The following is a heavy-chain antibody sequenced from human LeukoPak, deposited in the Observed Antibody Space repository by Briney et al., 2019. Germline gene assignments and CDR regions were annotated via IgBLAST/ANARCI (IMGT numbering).Heavy chain of an antibody. J-gene: IGHJ5*02. D-gene: IGHD4-17*01. Sequence: PSETLSLTCTVSGGSISSSSYYWGWIRQPPGKGLEWIGSIYYSGSTYYNPFLKSRVTISVDTSKNQFSLKLSSVTAADTAVYYCARRITVTTRNWFDPWGQGTLVTVSS. V-gene: IGHV4-39*01. CDR3: ARRITVTTRNWFDP. CDR2: IYYSGST. CDR1: GGSISSSSYY.